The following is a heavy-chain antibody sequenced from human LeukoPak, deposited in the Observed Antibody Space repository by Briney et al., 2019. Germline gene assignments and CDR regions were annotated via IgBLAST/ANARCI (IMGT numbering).Heavy chain of an antibody. CDR2: ISSSSSTI. V-gene: IGHV3-48*01. J-gene: IGHJ3*02. Sequence: PGGSLRLSCAASGFTFSSYSMNWVRQAPGKGLEWVSYISSSSSTIYYADSVKGRFTISRDNAKNSLYLQMNSLRAEDTAVYYCAREGLYGVLLWFGELLAPDAFDIWGQGTMVTVSS. D-gene: IGHD3-10*01. CDR1: GFTFSSYS. CDR3: AREGLYGVLLWFGELLAPDAFDI.